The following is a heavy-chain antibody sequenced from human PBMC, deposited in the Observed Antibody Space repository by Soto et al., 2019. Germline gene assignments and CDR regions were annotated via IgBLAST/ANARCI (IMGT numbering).Heavy chain of an antibody. CDR3: ARGKLAGYFDY. Sequence: QVQLQQWGAGLLKPSETLSLTCAVYGGSFSGYYWSWIRQPPGKGLEWSGEINHSGSTNYNPSLKSQSTISVDTSKNQFSLKLSSVTAADTAGYYCARGKLAGYFDYWGQGTLVTVSS. V-gene: IGHV4-34*01. J-gene: IGHJ4*02. CDR1: GGSFSGYY. D-gene: IGHD6-19*01. CDR2: INHSGST.